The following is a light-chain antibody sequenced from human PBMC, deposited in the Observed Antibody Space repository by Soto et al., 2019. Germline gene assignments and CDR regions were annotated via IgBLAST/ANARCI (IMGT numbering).Light chain of an antibody. CDR3: QQYYNYPLH. CDR1: QGFRNP. J-gene: IGKJ4*01. CDR2: AAS. Sequence: AIQMTQSPSSLSASAGDSVTITCRASQGFRNPLAWYQRQPGNTPKLLIYAASTLQSGLPSRFSGSGSGTDFTLTISGXQSEDFATYYCQQYYNYPLHFSGGTKVDTK. V-gene: IGKV1-8*01.